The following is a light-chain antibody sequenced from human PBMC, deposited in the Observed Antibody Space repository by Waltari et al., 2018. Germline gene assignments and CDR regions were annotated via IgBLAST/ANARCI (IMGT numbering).Light chain of an antibody. J-gene: IGKJ2*01. CDR3: QHYDNYPGA. CDR1: QSISIL. V-gene: IGKV1-5*03. CDR2: KSS. Sequence: DIQMTQSPSTLSASVGDSVPITCRASQSISILLAWYQQRSGKAPKLLISKSSSLESGVPSRFSGSGSGTEFTLTITNLHPDDFATYYCQHYDNYPGAFGQGTKLEIK.